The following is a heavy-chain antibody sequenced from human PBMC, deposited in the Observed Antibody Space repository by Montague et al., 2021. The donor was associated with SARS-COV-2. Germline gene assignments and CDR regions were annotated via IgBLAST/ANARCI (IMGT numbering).Heavy chain of an antibody. CDR1: GGSVSSGSFH. V-gene: IGHV4-61*01. CDR2: ISSSGSA. Sequence: SETLPLTCTVSGGSVSSGSFHWSWIRQPPGKGLEYIGYISSSGSAXYNPSFKSRVAISLDTSENQLSLRLSSVTAADTAVYYCANKGAYDVPIDYWGLGTLVTVSS. J-gene: IGHJ4*02. D-gene: IGHD3-3*01. CDR3: ANKGAYDVPIDY.